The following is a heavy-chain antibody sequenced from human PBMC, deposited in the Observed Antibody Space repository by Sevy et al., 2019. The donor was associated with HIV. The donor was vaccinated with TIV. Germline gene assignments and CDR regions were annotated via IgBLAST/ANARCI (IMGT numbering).Heavy chain of an antibody. Sequence: GGSLRLSCAASGFMFSVYTMHWVRQAPGKGLEWMAVISYDGVSQYYAASVKGRFTISKDNSKTTLYLQKNSLRTEDTAVYYCARNPNTTMATYYFDSWGQGTLVTVSS. CDR1: GFMFSVYT. V-gene: IGHV3-30*04. CDR3: ARNPNTTMATYYFDS. J-gene: IGHJ4*02. D-gene: IGHD5-18*01. CDR2: ISYDGVSQ.